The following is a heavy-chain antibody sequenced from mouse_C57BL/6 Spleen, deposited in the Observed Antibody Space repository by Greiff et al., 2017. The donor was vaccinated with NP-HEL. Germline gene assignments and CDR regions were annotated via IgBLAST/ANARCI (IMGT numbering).Heavy chain of an antibody. CDR1: GYAFSSSW. D-gene: IGHD1-1*01. V-gene: IGHV1-82*01. CDR3: AGCYYYGSGWYFDV. CDR2: IYPGDGDT. Sequence: QVQLKESGPELVKPGASVKISCKASGYAFSSSWMNWVKQRPGKGLEWIGRIYPGDGDTNYNGKFKGKATLTADKSSSTAYMQLSSLTSEDSAVYFCAGCYYYGSGWYFDVWGTGTTVTVSS. J-gene: IGHJ1*03.